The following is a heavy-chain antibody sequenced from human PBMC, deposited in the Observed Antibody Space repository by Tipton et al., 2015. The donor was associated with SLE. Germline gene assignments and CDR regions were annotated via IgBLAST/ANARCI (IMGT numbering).Heavy chain of an antibody. D-gene: IGHD6-19*01. CDR3: AREGRSGWYYFEY. Sequence: GLVKPSETLSLTCAVSGASINSHYWTWIRQTPGKGLQWIGYIYHSGKTNYNPSLKSRVTISVDTSKKQFSLKMTSVTPADTAVYYCAREGRSGWYYFEYWGQGILVTVSS. CDR1: GASINSHY. CDR2: IYHSGKT. V-gene: IGHV4-59*11. J-gene: IGHJ4*02.